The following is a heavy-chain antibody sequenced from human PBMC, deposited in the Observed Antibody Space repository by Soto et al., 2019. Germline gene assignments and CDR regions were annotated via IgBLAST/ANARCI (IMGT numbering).Heavy chain of an antibody. Sequence: ASVKVSCKASGYTFTSYGISWVRQAPGQGLEWMGWISAYNGNTNYAQKLQGRVTMTTDTSTSTAYMELRSLRSDDTAVYYCARVPDDPLQNHYYMDVWGKGTTVTVSS. CDR2: ISAYNGNT. CDR3: ARVPDDPLQNHYYMDV. J-gene: IGHJ6*03. CDR1: GYTFTSYG. D-gene: IGHD3-3*01. V-gene: IGHV1-18*01.